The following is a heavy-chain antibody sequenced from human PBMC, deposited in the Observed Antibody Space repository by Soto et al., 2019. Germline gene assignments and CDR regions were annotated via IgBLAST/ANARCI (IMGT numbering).Heavy chain of an antibody. J-gene: IGHJ6*02. CDR3: ATSYCGNECQPNRAFYYFGWDV. Sequence: QVQLVQSGAEVRKPGSSVKVSCRASGGTFSDFTVTWVRQAPGQGLEWMGGIIPILEATKYAQIFQDRVTFTADESTSTVFMELSSLRSEDTAVYFCATSYCGNECQPNRAFYYFGWDVWGQGTTVTVSS. V-gene: IGHV1-69*01. CDR2: IIPILEAT. CDR1: GGTFSDFT. D-gene: IGHD2-21*01.